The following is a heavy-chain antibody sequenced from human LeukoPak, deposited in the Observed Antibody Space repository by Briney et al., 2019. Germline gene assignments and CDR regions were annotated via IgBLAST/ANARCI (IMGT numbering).Heavy chain of an antibody. CDR3: ARDSNYDILTGYNDAFDL. Sequence: HPLGSLRLSCAASVFTLSRNYMSWVRQAPGKRRGWGSLMYSGGTTYYAASVKGRFTISRDNSKNTLYLQMNSLRADDTAVYYCARDSNYDILTGYNDAFDLWGQGTMVTVSS. V-gene: IGHV3-53*01. D-gene: IGHD3-9*01. CDR2: MYSGGTT. CDR1: VFTLSRNY. J-gene: IGHJ3*01.